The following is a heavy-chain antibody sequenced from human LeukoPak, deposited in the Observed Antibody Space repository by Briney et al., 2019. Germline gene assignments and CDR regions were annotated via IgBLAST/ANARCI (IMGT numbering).Heavy chain of an antibody. CDR2: INPNSGGT. CDR3: ARERFLEWPDDAFDI. D-gene: IGHD3-3*01. Sequence: GASVKVSCKASGYTFTGYYMHWVRQAPGQGLEWMGWINPNSGGTNYAQEFQGRVTMTRDTSISTAYMELSRLRSDDTAVYYCARERFLEWPDDAFDIWGQGTMVTVSS. V-gene: IGHV1-2*02. J-gene: IGHJ3*02. CDR1: GYTFTGYY.